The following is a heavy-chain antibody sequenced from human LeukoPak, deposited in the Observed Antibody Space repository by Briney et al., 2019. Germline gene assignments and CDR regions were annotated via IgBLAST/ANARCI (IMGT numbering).Heavy chain of an antibody. D-gene: IGHD6-13*01. V-gene: IGHV3-7*04. CDR2: IKQDRSEK. J-gene: IGHJ5*02. Sequence: GGSLRLSCAASGFTFSNYWMSWVRQAPGKGLEWVANIKQDRSEKYYVDSVKGRFTISRDNAKNSLYLQMNSLRAEDTAVYYCARGHSSSPNWFDPWGQGTLVTVSS. CDR3: ARGHSSSPNWFDP. CDR1: GFTFSNYW.